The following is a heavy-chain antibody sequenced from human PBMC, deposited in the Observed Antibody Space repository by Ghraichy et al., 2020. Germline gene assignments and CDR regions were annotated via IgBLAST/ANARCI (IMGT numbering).Heavy chain of an antibody. J-gene: IGHJ6*02. CDR3: ARETTVTTWDYYYYGMDV. V-gene: IGHV3-23*01. CDR1: GFTFSSYA. D-gene: IGHD4-11*01. Sequence: GGSLRLSCAASGFTFSSYAMSWVRQAPGKGLEWVSAISGSGGSTYYADSVKGRFTISRDNSKNTLYLQMNSLRAEDTAVYYCARETTVTTWDYYYYGMDVWGQGTTVTVSS. CDR2: ISGSGGST.